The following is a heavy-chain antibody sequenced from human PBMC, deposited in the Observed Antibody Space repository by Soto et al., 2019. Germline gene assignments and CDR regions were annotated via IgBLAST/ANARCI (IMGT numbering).Heavy chain of an antibody. Sequence: GGSLRLSXSASGFTFSGYPMHWVRQAPGKGLEYVSAIGNNGSNTYYADSVKGRFTISRDNSKNTLYLQMSSLRAQDTGLYYCVRNWFDPWGQGTLVTVSS. V-gene: IGHV3-64D*06. J-gene: IGHJ5*02. CDR3: VRNWFDP. CDR2: IGNNGSNT. CDR1: GFTFSGYP.